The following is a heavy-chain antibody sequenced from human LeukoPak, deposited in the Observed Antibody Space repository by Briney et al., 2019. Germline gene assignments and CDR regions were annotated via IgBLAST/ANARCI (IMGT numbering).Heavy chain of an antibody. Sequence: GGSLRLSCAASGFTYDDYAMHWVRQAPGKGLEWVSGIDWNSAKLGYADSMKGRFTISRDSAKSSLYLQMNSLRAEDTALYYCAKDKSYYYDSSSAFDIWGQGTMVTVSS. J-gene: IGHJ3*02. CDR2: IDWNSAKL. V-gene: IGHV3-9*01. CDR3: AKDKSYYYDSSSAFDI. CDR1: GFTYDDYA. D-gene: IGHD3-22*01.